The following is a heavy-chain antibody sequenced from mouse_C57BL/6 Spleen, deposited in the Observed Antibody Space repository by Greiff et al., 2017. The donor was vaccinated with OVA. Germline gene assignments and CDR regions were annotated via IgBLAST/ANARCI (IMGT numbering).Heavy chain of an antibody. CDR2: INPNNGGT. D-gene: IGHD1-1*01. Sequence: VQLQQSGPELVKPGASVKMSCKASGYTFTDYNMHWVKQSHGKSLEWIGYINPNNGGTSYTQKFKGKATLTVNKSSSTPYMERRSLTSEDAAVYYCARRRWGRDYARDYWGQGTSVTVSS. CDR3: ARRRWGRDYARDY. CDR1: GYTFTDYN. J-gene: IGHJ4*01. V-gene: IGHV1-22*01.